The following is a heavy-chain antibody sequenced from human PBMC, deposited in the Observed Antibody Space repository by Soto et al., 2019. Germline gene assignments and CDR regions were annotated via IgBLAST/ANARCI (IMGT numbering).Heavy chain of an antibody. CDR1: GFTFSSYA. Sequence: GGSLRLSCAASGFTFSSYAMSWVRQAPGKGLEWVSAISGSGGSTYYADSVKGRFTISRDNSKNTLYLQMNSLRAEDTAVYYCAKDLFYGSGSYGSFDYWGQGTLVTVSS. CDR3: AKDLFYGSGSYGSFDY. D-gene: IGHD3-10*01. V-gene: IGHV3-23*01. J-gene: IGHJ4*02. CDR2: ISGSGGST.